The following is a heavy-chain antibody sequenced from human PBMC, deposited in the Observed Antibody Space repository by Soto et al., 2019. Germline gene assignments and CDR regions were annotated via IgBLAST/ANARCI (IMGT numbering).Heavy chain of an antibody. CDR2: IYYSGST. CDR3: ASTQGYCSGGSCYGDYFYCYYMDV. D-gene: IGHD2-15*01. CDR1: GGSISSYY. Sequence: QVQLQESGPGLVKPSETLSLTCTVSGGSISSYYWSWIRQPPGKGLEWIGYIYYSGSTNYNPSLTTRGNVSLHTSKNQSSLKRTSVTAADAAVYYCASTQGYCSGGSCYGDYFYCYYMDVWGKGTTVTVSS. J-gene: IGHJ6*03. V-gene: IGHV4-59*01.